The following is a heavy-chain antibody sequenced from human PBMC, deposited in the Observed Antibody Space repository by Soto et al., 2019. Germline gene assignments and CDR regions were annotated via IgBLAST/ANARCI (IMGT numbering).Heavy chain of an antibody. CDR1: GGSISSSSYY. Sequence: PSETLSLTCTVSGGSISSSSYYWGWIRQPPGKGLEWIGSIYYSGSTYYNPSLKSRVTISVDTSKNQFSLKLSSVTAADTALYYCAGISSLSYYYYGMDVWGQGTTVTVSS. CDR2: IYYSGST. CDR3: AGISSLSYYYYGMDV. J-gene: IGHJ6*02. V-gene: IGHV4-39*01. D-gene: IGHD6-13*01.